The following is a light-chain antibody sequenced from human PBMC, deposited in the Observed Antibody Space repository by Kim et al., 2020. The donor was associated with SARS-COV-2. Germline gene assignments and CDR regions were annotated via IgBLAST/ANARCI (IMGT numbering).Light chain of an antibody. Sequence: EIVITQSPGTLSVSPGERATLSCRASQSVSSNLAWYQQKPGQAPRLLMYGASSRATGIPARFSGSGSGTEFTLTISSLQSEDFAVYYCQQYNNWAYTFGQGTKLEI. CDR3: QQYNNWAYT. CDR1: QSVSSN. J-gene: IGKJ2*01. V-gene: IGKV3-15*01. CDR2: GAS.